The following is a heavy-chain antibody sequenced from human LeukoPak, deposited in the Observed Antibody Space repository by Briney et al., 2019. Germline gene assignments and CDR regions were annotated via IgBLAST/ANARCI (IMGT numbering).Heavy chain of an antibody. Sequence: ASVKVSGKASGYTFTGYYMHWVRQAPGQGLEWMGWINPNSGGTNYAQKFQGRVTMTRDTSISTAYMELSRLRSDDTAVYYCARVAPYCSGTSCYYIDYWGQGTLVTVSS. CDR3: ARVAPYCSGTSCYYIDY. J-gene: IGHJ4*02. CDR1: GYTFTGYY. CDR2: INPNSGGT. V-gene: IGHV1-2*02. D-gene: IGHD2-2*01.